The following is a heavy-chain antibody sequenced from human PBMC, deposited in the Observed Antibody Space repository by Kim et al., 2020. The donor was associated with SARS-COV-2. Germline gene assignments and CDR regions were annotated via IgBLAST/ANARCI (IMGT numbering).Heavy chain of an antibody. J-gene: IGHJ3*02. D-gene: IGHD6-13*01. CDR3: ARGMRQQLENAFDI. V-gene: IGHV1-46*01. Sequence: QKFQGRVTMTRNTSTSTVYMELSSLRSEDTAVYYCARGMRQQLENAFDIWGQGTMVTVSS.